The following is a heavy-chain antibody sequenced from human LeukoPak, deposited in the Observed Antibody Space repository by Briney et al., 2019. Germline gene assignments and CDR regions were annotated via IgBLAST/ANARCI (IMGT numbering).Heavy chain of an antibody. V-gene: IGHV1-2*02. Sequence: GASVKVSCKASGYTFTGYYMHWVRQAPGQGLEWMGWINPNSGGTNYAQKFQGRVTMTRDTSISTAYMELSRLRSDDTAVYYCARISDYDILTGYGWFDPWGQETLVTVSS. J-gene: IGHJ5*02. CDR3: ARISDYDILTGYGWFDP. CDR1: GYTFTGYY. D-gene: IGHD3-9*01. CDR2: INPNSGGT.